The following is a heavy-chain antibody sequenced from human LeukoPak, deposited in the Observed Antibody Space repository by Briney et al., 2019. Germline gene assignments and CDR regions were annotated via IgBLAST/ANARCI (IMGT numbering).Heavy chain of an antibody. CDR3: ARSTDDYYDSSGYYYGY. Sequence: PSETLSLTCTVSGGPISSSSYYWGWIRQPPGKGLEWIESIYYSGSTYYNPSLKSRVTISVDTSKNQFSLKLSSVTAADTAVYYCARSTDDYYDSSGYYYGYWGQGTLVTVSS. J-gene: IGHJ4*02. D-gene: IGHD3-22*01. CDR2: IYYSGST. V-gene: IGHV4-39*01. CDR1: GGPISSSSYY.